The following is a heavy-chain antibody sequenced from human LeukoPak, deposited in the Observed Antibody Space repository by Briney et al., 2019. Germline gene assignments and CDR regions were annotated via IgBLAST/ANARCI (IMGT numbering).Heavy chain of an antibody. Sequence: PSETLSLTCAVYGGSFSGYYWSWIRQPPGKGLEWIGEINHSGSTNYNPSLKSRVTISVDTSKNQFSLKLSPVTAADTAVYYCARIVAYNWFDPWGQGTLVTVSS. CDR3: ARIVAYNWFDP. V-gene: IGHV4-34*01. D-gene: IGHD5-12*01. CDR2: INHSGST. CDR1: GGSFSGYY. J-gene: IGHJ5*02.